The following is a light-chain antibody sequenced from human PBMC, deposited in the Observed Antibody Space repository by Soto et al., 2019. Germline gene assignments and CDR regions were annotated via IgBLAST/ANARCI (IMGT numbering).Light chain of an antibody. J-gene: IGKJ5*01. Sequence: DILMTQSPLSLSVTPGEPASISCRSSQSLLHSNGYNYLDWYLQKPGQSPQLLIYLASNRASGVPDRFSGSGSGTDFTLKISRVEAEDVGVYYCMQALQTLTITFGQGTRLEIK. CDR2: LAS. CDR3: MQALQTLTIT. V-gene: IGKV2-28*01. CDR1: QSLLHSNGYNY.